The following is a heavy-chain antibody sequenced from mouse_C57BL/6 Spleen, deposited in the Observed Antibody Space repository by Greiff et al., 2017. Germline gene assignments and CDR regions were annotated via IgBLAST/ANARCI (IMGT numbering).Heavy chain of an antibody. D-gene: IGHD2-3*01. CDR2: ISSGSSTI. J-gene: IGHJ4*01. CDR1: GFTFSDYG. V-gene: IGHV5-17*01. Sequence: EVKLVESGGGLVKPGGSLKLSCAASGFTFSDYGMHWVRQAPEKGLEWVAYISSGSSTIYYADTVKGRFTISRDNAKNTLFLQMTSLRSEDTAMYYCASDGYYVMDYWGQGTSVTVSS. CDR3: ASDGYYVMDY.